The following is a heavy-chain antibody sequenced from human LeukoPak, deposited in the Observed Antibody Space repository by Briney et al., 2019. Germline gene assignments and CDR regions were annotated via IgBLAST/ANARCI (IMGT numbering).Heavy chain of an antibody. V-gene: IGHV1-18*01. CDR2: VGADNDYI. CDR1: GYTFREYG. Sequence: ASVKVSCKVSGYTFREYGITWVRQAPGQGLEWMGWVGADNDYIDYAQNFQGRLTVTTDTSTSTAYMELRSLRSDDTAVYYCARDLKRGYSSGRYSWGTGSSNDYWGQGTLVTVSS. J-gene: IGHJ4*02. D-gene: IGHD6-19*01. CDR3: ARDLKRGYSSGRYSWGTGSSNDY.